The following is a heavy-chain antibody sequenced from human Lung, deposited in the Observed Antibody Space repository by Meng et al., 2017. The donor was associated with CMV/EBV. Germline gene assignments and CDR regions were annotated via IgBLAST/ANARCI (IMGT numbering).Heavy chain of an antibody. Sequence: SETXSLXCTVSYGSVSSGSYYWSWIRQPPGKGLEWIGYIYYSGSTNYNPSLKSRVTISIDTSKNQFSLKLSSVTAADTAVYYCARAPGYRSLYGMDVWGQRTTVTVSS. V-gene: IGHV4-61*01. CDR2: IYYSGST. D-gene: IGHD1-1*01. J-gene: IGHJ6*02. CDR3: ARAPGYRSLYGMDV. CDR1: YGSVSSGSYY.